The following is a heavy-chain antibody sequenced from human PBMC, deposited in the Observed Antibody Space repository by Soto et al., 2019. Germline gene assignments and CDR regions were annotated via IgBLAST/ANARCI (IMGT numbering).Heavy chain of an antibody. Sequence: ASVKVSCKASGYTFTRYGISWVRQAPGQGLEWMGWISAYNGNTNYAQKLQGRVTTTTDTSTSTAYMELRSLRSDDTAVYYCARGGAVSDDFDWLPDYWGQGTLVTVSS. CDR1: GYTFTRYG. V-gene: IGHV1-18*01. CDR3: ARGGAVSDDFDWLPDY. J-gene: IGHJ4*02. D-gene: IGHD3-9*01. CDR2: ISAYNGNT.